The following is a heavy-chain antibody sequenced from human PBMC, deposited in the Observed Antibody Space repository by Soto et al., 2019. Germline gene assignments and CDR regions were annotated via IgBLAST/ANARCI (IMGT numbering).Heavy chain of an antibody. D-gene: IGHD3-3*01. Sequence: PSETLSLTCAVSGGSISSGGYSWRWIRQPPGTGLEWIGYLYHSGSTYYNPSLKSRVTISVDRSKNQFSLKRSSVTAADTAVYYFARASKDYAFWSGSFFDYWGQGTLVTVSS. CDR3: ARASKDYAFWSGSFFDY. CDR2: LYHSGST. J-gene: IGHJ4*02. V-gene: IGHV4-30-2*01. CDR1: GGSISSGGYS.